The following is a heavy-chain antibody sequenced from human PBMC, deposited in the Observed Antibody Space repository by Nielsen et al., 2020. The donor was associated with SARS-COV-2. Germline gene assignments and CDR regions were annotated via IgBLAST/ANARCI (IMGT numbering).Heavy chain of an antibody. D-gene: IGHD1-26*01. Sequence: WVRQAPGQGLEWMGWISAYNGNTNYAQKLQGRVTMTRDTSTSTVYMELSSLRSEDTAVYYCARGIYSGSYYVYYYYYMDVWGKGTTVTVSS. J-gene: IGHJ6*03. V-gene: IGHV1-18*01. CDR3: ARGIYSGSYYVYYYYYMDV. CDR2: ISAYNGNT.